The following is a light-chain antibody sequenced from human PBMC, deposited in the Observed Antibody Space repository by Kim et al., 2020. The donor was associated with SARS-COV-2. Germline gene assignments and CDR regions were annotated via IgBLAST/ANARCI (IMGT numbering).Light chain of an antibody. V-gene: IGKV4-1*01. CDR3: QQYYSALVT. CDR1: QSLLYNSNNKNY. Sequence: DIVMAQSPDSLAVSLGERATINCKSSQSLLYNSNNKNYLDWYQQKPGQPPRLLIYWASTRESGVPDRFSGSGSGTDFTLTISSLHTEDVAVYYCQQYYSALVTFGGGTKVDIK. CDR2: WAS. J-gene: IGKJ4*01.